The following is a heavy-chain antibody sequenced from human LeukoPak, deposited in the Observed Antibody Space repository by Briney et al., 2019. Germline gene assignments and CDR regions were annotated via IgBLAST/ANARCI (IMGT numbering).Heavy chain of an antibody. CDR2: INPSGGST. CDR1: GYTFSSYN. V-gene: IGHV1-46*01. CDR3: ARPLIVVVPAAIYGEDAFDI. J-gene: IGHJ3*02. Sequence: ASVKVSCKASGYTFSSYNMHWVRQAPGQGLEWMGIINPSGGSTSYAQKFQGRVTMTRDTSTSTVYMELSSLRSEDTAVYYCARPLIVVVPAAIYGEDAFDIWGQGTMVTVSS. D-gene: IGHD2-2*01.